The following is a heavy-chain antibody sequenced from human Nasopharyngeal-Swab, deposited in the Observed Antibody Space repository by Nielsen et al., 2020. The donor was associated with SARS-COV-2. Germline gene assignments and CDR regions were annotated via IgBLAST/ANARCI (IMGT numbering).Heavy chain of an antibody. Sequence: ASVKVSCKASGYTFTSYYMHWVRQAPGQGLEWMGIINPSGGSTSYAQKFQGRVTMTRDTSTSTVYMELSRLRSDDTAVYYCASRQDYYYGMDVWGQGTTVTVSS. J-gene: IGHJ6*02. CDR3: ASRQDYYYGMDV. CDR1: GYTFTSYY. CDR2: INPSGGST. V-gene: IGHV1-46*01.